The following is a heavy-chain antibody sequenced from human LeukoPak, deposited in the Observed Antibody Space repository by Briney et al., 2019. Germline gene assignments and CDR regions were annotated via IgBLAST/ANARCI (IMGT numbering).Heavy chain of an antibody. CDR2: IYYSGST. CDR3: TRDPGRGHPPDY. CDR1: GGSISSYY. D-gene: IGHD2-15*01. J-gene: IGHJ4*02. V-gene: IGHV4-59*12. Sequence: SETLSLTCTVSGGSISSYYWSWIRQPPGKGLEWIGYIYYSGSTSYNPSLKSRVTISVDMSKNQFSLKLSSLTATDTAVYYCTRDPGRGHPPDYWGQGTLVTVSS.